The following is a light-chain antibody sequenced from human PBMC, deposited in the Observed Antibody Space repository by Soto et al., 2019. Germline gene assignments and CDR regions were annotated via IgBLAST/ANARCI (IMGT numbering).Light chain of an antibody. J-gene: IGLJ2*01. Sequence: QSALTQPASVSGSPGQSISISCTGTISDIGGYHFISWYQHHPGKAPKLVIYDVNNRPSGISYRVTGSKCGNTASLTISGLQAEDEAEYYCASYTRTTTLVFGGGTKLTVL. CDR3: ASYTRTTTLV. CDR2: DVN. V-gene: IGLV2-14*01. CDR1: ISDIGGYHF.